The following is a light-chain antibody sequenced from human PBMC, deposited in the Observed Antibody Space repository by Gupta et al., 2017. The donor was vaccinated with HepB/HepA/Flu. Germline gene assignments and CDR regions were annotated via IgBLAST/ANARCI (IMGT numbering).Light chain of an antibody. V-gene: IGLV5-45*02. CDR1: SGINVATYR. Sequence: QSVMTPPSSLSASPGASASLTCTLRSGINVATYRIYWYQQKPGSPPQYLLRYKSDSDKQQGSGVPRRFSGSKDASANAGILLISVLQSEDEDDYYCLIWHSSTWIFGGGTRLTVL. CDR3: LIWHSSTWI. J-gene: IGLJ2*01. CDR2: YKSDSDK.